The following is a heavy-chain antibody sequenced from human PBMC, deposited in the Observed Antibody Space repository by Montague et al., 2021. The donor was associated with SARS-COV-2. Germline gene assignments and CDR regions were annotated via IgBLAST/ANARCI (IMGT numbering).Heavy chain of an antibody. D-gene: IGHD3-9*01. Sequence: CAISGDSVVELRRRSDEHTSELQSHEELVCRPHHRNKRDSDYAESVKRRLVITPDTSKNQVSLQLNSVIPEDTAVYFCASSGITLTGLDAFDIWGQGTMVTVSS. CDR3: ASSGITLTGLDAFDI. CDR2: PHHRNKRDS. V-gene: IGHV6-1*01. CDR1: GDSVVELRRR. J-gene: IGHJ3*02.